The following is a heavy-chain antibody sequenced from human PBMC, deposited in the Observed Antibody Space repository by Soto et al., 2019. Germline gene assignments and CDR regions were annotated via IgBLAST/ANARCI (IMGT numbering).Heavy chain of an antibody. J-gene: IGHJ4*02. CDR3: ARRDTSGFLRYFDN. Sequence: KPSASVKVSCKASGYTFTSYGISWVRQAPGQGLEWMGGIVPNVGTVNYAQKFQGRVTITADKSTGTAYMEVSSLRSEDTALYYCARRDTSGFLRYFDNWGQGTLVTVSS. CDR1: GYTFTSYG. V-gene: IGHV1-69*06. D-gene: IGHD3-3*01. CDR2: IVPNVGTV.